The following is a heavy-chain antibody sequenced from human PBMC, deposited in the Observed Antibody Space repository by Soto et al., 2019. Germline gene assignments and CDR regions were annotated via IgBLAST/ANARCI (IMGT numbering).Heavy chain of an antibody. CDR3: AKMGLGYCSSTSCYGYYYYYMDV. Sequence: PGGSLRLSCAASGFTFSSYGMHWVRQAPGKGLEWVAVISYDGSNKYYADSVKGRFTISRDNSKNTLYLQMNSLRAEDTAVYYCAKMGLGYCSSTSCYGYYYYYMDVWGKGTTVTVSS. D-gene: IGHD2-2*01. V-gene: IGHV3-30*18. CDR2: ISYDGSNK. CDR1: GFTFSSYG. J-gene: IGHJ6*03.